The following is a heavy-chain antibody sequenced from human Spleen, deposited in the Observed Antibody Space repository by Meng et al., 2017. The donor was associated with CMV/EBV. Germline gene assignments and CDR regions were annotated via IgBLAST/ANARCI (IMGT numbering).Heavy chain of an antibody. CDR3: AKTWITVITITIDY. Sequence: GGSLRLSCEVSGFTFEDYAMHWVRQAPGKGLEWVSGISWNSHFIGYADSVKGRFTISRDNAKNTLYLQMNSLRAEDTAIYYCAKTWITVITITIDYWGHGTLVTVSS. D-gene: IGHD4-17*01. CDR2: ISWNSHFI. V-gene: IGHV3-9*01. J-gene: IGHJ4*01. CDR1: GFTFEDYA.